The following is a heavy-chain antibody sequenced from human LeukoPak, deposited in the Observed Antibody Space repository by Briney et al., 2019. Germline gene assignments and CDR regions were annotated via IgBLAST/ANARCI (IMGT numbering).Heavy chain of an antibody. D-gene: IGHD3-10*01. CDR3: ARALQYGSGIPEY. J-gene: IGHJ4*02. Sequence: PSETLSLTCSVSGYSISSGYYWGWIRQPPGKGLEWIGSIYHSGSTYYNPFLKSRVTISVDTSKNQFSLKLSSVTAADTAVYYCARALQYGSGIPEYWGQGTLVTVSS. V-gene: IGHV4-38-2*02. CDR1: GYSISSGYY. CDR2: IYHSGST.